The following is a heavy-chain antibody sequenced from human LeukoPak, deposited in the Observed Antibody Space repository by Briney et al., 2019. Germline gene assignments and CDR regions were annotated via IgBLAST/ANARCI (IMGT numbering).Heavy chain of an antibody. Sequence: SETLSLTCTVSGGSISRYYWSWIRQPPGKGLEWIGYMYYSGSTNYNPSLKSRVTISVDTSKNQFSLKLRSVTAADTAVYYCVREAATDYYDSSGYYRQTEVFDAWGQGTMVTVPS. D-gene: IGHD3-22*01. CDR1: GGSISRYY. J-gene: IGHJ3*01. V-gene: IGHV4-59*01. CDR2: MYYSGST. CDR3: VREAATDYYDSSGYYRQTEVFDA.